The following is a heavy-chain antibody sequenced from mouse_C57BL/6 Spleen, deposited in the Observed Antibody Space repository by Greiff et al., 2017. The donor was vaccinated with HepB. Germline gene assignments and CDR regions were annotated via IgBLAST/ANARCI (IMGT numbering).Heavy chain of an antibody. Sequence: EVQWVESGGGLVQPGGSLKLSCAASGFTFSDYGMAWVRKAPRKGPEWVAFISNLAYSIYYADTVTGRFTISRENAKNTLYLEMRSLRSEDTAMYYCARHNYYYGSSYSYAMDYWGQGTSVTVSS. V-gene: IGHV5-15*01. D-gene: IGHD1-1*01. CDR1: GFTFSDYG. CDR2: ISNLAYSI. CDR3: ARHNYYYGSSYSYAMDY. J-gene: IGHJ4*01.